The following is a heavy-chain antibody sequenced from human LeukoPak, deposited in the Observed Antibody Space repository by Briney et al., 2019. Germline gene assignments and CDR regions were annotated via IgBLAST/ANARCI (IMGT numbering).Heavy chain of an antibody. Sequence: PGGSLRLSCAASGFTFSDYYLSWIRQAPGKGLEWVSYISGSGTNIYYTDSVKGRFTISRDNAKNSLYLQMNGLRAEDTAVYYCARDDRGSYYAFSSHDAFDIWGQGTMVTVSS. CDR3: ARDDRGSYYAFSSHDAFDI. CDR1: GFTFSDYY. CDR2: ISGSGTNI. V-gene: IGHV3-11*04. J-gene: IGHJ3*02. D-gene: IGHD1-26*01.